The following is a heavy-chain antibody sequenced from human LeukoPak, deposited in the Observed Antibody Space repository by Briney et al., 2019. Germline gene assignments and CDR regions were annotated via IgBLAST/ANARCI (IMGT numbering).Heavy chain of an antibody. CDR3: ATSTAAAGTD. D-gene: IGHD6-13*01. CDR2: IASDGSST. V-gene: IGHV3-74*01. Sequence: GGSPRLSCAASGFTFSSYWMNWVRQAPGKGLVWVSRIASDGSSTTYADSVKGRFSISRDNAQNSLYLQMNSLRAEDTAIYYCATSTAAAGTDWGQGTLVTVSS. CDR1: GFTFSSYW. J-gene: IGHJ4*02.